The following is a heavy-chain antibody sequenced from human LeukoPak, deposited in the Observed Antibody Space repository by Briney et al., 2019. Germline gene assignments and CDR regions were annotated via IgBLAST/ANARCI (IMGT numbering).Heavy chain of an antibody. CDR3: ARDGARETYYYGMDV. CDR1: GFTFSSYS. D-gene: IGHD3-16*01. Sequence: GGSLRLSCAASGFTFSSYSMNWVRQAPGKGLEWVSSISSSSSYIYYADSVKGRFTISRDNAKNSLYLQMNSLRAEDTAVYYCARDGARETYYYGMDVWGKGTTVTVSS. V-gene: IGHV3-21*01. CDR2: ISSSSSYI. J-gene: IGHJ6*04.